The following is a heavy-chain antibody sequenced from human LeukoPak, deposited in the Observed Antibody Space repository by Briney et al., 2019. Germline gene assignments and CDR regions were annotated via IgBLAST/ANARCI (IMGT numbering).Heavy chain of an antibody. CDR2: ISGSGDNT. D-gene: IGHD3-22*01. CDR3: AKGSYYDSSGSFYFDY. CDR1: GVTFSSYA. J-gene: IGHJ4*02. Sequence: PGGSLRLSCAASGVTFSSYAMSWVRQAPGKGLEWVSCISGSGDNTYYADSVKGRFTISRDNSKNTLCVQVNSLGTEDTAAYYCAKGSYYDSSGSFYFDYWGQGTLVTVSS. V-gene: IGHV3-23*01.